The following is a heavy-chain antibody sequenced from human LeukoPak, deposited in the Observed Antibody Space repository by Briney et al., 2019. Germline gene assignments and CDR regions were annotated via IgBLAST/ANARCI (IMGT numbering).Heavy chain of an antibody. D-gene: IGHD2-2*01. J-gene: IGHJ4*02. CDR1: RFTFNSYG. CDR3: ARDRMSSFDY. CDR2: ISSSSSTT. Sequence: QPGGSLRLSCAASRFTFNSYGINWVRQAPGKGLEWVSYISSSSSTTYYADSVKGRFTISRDNAKNSLYLQMNSLRAEDTAVYYCARDRMSSFDYWGQGTLVTVSS. V-gene: IGHV3-48*01.